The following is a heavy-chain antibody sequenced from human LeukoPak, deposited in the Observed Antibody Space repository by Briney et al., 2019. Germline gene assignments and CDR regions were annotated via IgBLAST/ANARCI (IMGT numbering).Heavy chain of an antibody. D-gene: IGHD5-18*01. Sequence: ASVKVSCKASGYTFTDFGVSWVRQAPGQGLEWMGWISAYNGNTNDVQKFQGRVTMTTDISTSTAYMELRSLRSDDTAVFYCVRDLGVDTSMIFFDYWGQGTRVTVSS. V-gene: IGHV1-18*01. CDR2: ISAYNGNT. CDR3: VRDLGVDTSMIFFDY. J-gene: IGHJ4*02. CDR1: GYTFTDFG.